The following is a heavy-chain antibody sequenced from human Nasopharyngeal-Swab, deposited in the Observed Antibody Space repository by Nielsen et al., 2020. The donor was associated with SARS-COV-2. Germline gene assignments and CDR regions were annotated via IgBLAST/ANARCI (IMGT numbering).Heavy chain of an antibody. CDR1: GFTFSSYA. CDR3: AKDEPYYDSSGYNYYYYYCMDV. CDR2: ISGSGGST. Sequence: GGSLRLSCAASGFTFSSYAMSWVRQAPGKGLEWVSAISGSGGSTYYADSVKGRFTISRDNSKNTLYLQMNSLRAEDTAVYYCAKDEPYYDSSGYNYYYYYCMDVWGKGTTVTVSS. V-gene: IGHV3-23*01. J-gene: IGHJ6*03. D-gene: IGHD3-22*01.